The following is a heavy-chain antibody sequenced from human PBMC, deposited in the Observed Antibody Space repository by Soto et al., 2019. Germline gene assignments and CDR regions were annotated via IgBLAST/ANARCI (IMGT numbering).Heavy chain of an antibody. CDR1: GFIVSDIY. CDR3: ARGYPTGGNGLDV. Sequence: LRLSCAASGFIVSDIYMNWVRQAPGKGLEWVSVIYSGGSTYYTDSVKGRFTISRDNSKNTLYLQMNSLRAEDTAVYYCARGYPTGGNGLDVWGQGTTVTVSS. D-gene: IGHD2-15*01. CDR2: IYSGGST. J-gene: IGHJ6*02. V-gene: IGHV3-53*01.